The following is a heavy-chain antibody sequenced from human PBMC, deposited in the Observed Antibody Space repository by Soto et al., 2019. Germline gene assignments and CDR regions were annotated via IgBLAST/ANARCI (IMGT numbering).Heavy chain of an antibody. CDR2: IYYSGST. CDR3: ARDHYVYDIMTGYGYYYGMHV. Sequence: SETLSLTCTVSGGSISSGDYYWSWIRQPPGKGLEWIGYIYYSGSTYYNPSLKSRVTISVDTSKNQFSLKLSSVTAADTAVYYCARDHYVYDIMTGYGYYYGMHVWGQGPTVTVS. CDR1: GGSISSGDYY. D-gene: IGHD3-9*01. J-gene: IGHJ6*02. V-gene: IGHV4-30-4*01.